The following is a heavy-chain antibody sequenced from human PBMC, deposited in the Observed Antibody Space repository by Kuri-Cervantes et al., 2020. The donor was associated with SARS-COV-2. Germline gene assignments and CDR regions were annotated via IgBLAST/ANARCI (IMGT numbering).Heavy chain of an antibody. D-gene: IGHD3-3*01. CDR3: AKDFWSGYYYFDY. Sequence: LSLTCAASGFTFSSYGMHWVRQAPGKGLEWVAFIRYDGSNKYYADSVKGRFTISRDNSKNMLYLQMNSLRAEDTAVYYCAKDFWSGYYYFDYWGQGTLVTVSS. J-gene: IGHJ4*02. V-gene: IGHV3-30*02. CDR2: IRYDGSNK. CDR1: GFTFSSYG.